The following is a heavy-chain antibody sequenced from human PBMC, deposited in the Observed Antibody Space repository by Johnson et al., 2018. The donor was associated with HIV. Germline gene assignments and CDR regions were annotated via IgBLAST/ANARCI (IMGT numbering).Heavy chain of an antibody. Sequence: EMQLVESGGGLVQPGGSLRLSCAASGFTFSNYAMHWVRQITGKRLEWVSGIDTAGNTFYAGSVKGRFTISRENAKNSLYLQLNSLRDGDTALYYCASGSYDGDAFDIWGQGTMVTVSS. D-gene: IGHD1-26*01. CDR2: IDTAGNT. V-gene: IGHV3-13*01. CDR1: GFTFSNYA. J-gene: IGHJ3*02. CDR3: ASGSYDGDAFDI.